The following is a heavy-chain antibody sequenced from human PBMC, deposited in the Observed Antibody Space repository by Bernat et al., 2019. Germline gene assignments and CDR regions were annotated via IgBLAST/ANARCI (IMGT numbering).Heavy chain of an antibody. CDR2: ISYDGSNK. CDR3: ASYCSGGSCYSSGYFDY. CDR1: GFTFSSYG. Sequence: QVQLVESGGGVVQPGRSLRLSCAASGFTFSSYGMHWVRQAPGKGLEWVAVISYDGSNKYYADSVKGRFTISRDNSKNTLYLQMNSLRAEDTAVYYCASYCSGGSCYSSGYFDYWRQGTLVTVSS. J-gene: IGHJ4*02. V-gene: IGHV3-30*03. D-gene: IGHD2-15*01.